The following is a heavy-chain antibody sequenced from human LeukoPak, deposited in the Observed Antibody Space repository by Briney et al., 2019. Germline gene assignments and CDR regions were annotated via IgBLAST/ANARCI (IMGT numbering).Heavy chain of an antibody. V-gene: IGHV4-59*01. J-gene: IGHJ6*03. CDR2: IYYSGST. Sequence: SETLSLTCTVSGGSISSYYWSWIRQPPGKGLEWIGYIYYSGSTNYNPSLKSRVTISVDTSKNQSSLKLSSVTAADTAVYYCARGLDYYYYMDVWGKGTTVTVSS. CDR1: GGSISSYY. CDR3: ARGLDYYYYMDV.